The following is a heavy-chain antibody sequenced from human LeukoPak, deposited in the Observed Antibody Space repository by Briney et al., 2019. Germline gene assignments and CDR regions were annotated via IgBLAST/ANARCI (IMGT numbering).Heavy chain of an antibody. J-gene: IGHJ4*02. CDR3: VFSGYDSGQYYFDY. CDR1: GYTFTSYG. Sequence: ASVKVSCKASGYTFTSYGISWVRQAPGQGLEWMGWISAYIGSTNYAQKLQGRVTMTTDTSTSTAYMELRSLRSDDTAVYYCVFSGYDSGQYYFDYWGQGTLVTVSS. D-gene: IGHD5-12*01. V-gene: IGHV1-18*01. CDR2: ISAYIGST.